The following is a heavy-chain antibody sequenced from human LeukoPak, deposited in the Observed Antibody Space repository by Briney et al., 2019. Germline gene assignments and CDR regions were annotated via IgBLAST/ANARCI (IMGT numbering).Heavy chain of an antibody. V-gene: IGHV1-18*01. CDR2: IRAHNGDT. J-gene: IGHJ4*02. D-gene: IGHD2-2*01. CDR1: GYTFTSYA. CDR3: ARGEFICTINTCYASALNS. Sequence: ASVKLSCNASGYTFTSYAISWVRQAPGQGLEWMGWIRAHNGDTNHAQELQGRVTMTTDTSTRTAYMELRSLRSEDTAVYYCARGEFICTINTCYASALNSWGQGTLVTVSS.